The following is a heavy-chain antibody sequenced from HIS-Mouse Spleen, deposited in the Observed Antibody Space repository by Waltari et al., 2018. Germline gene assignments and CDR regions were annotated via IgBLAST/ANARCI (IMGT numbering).Heavy chain of an antibody. D-gene: IGHD6-13*01. J-gene: IGHJ3*02. V-gene: IGHV1-2*02. CDR2: INPNSGGT. Sequence: QVQLVQSGAEVRKPGASVKVSCKATGYTFTGAYMSRVRQLPGKGLEWMGWINPNSGGTNYAQKFQGRVTMTRDTSISTAYMELSRLRSDDTAVYYCARGVKQQLVPDAFDIWGQGTMVTVSS. CDR1: GYTFTGAY. CDR3: ARGVKQQLVPDAFDI.